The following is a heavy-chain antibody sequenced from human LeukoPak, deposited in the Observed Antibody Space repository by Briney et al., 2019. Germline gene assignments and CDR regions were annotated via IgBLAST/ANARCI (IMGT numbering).Heavy chain of an antibody. Sequence: GASVKVSCKASGYTFTSYEINWVRQATGQGLEWMGWMNPNSGNTGYARKFQGRVTMTRNTSISTAYMELSSLRSEDTAVYYCARGRFSSSRYAGVKSFDYWRQGTLVSVCS. D-gene: IGHD6-13*01. CDR2: MNPNSGNT. CDR1: GYTFTSYE. CDR3: ARGRFSSSRYAGVKSFDY. J-gene: IGHJ4*02. V-gene: IGHV1-8*01.